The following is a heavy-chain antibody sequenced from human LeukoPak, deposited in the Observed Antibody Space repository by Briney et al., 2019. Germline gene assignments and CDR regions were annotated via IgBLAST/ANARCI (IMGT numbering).Heavy chain of an antibody. CDR2: ISSSGSTI. V-gene: IGHV3-11*01. Sequence: PGGSLSLSFAPSESTFIDSYMSWIRQAPGKGLEWVSYISSSGSTIYYADSVKGRFTISRDNAKNSLYLQMNSLRAEDTAVYYCARSDPIGPFDPWGQGTLVTVSS. J-gene: IGHJ5*02. CDR3: ARSDPIGPFDP. CDR1: ESTFIDSY. D-gene: IGHD2-15*01.